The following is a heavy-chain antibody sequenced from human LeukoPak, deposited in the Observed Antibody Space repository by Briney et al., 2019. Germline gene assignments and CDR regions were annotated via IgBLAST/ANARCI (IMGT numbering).Heavy chain of an antibody. J-gene: IGHJ4*02. D-gene: IGHD3-22*01. Sequence: GGSLRLSCAASGFTFSSYSMNWVRQAPGKGLEWVSAISGSGGSTYYADSVKGRFTISRDNSKNTLYLKMNSLRAEDTAVYYCAKDTHYYDSSGYQDYWGQGTLVTVSS. V-gene: IGHV3-23*01. CDR3: AKDTHYYDSSGYQDY. CDR2: ISGSGGST. CDR1: GFTFSSYS.